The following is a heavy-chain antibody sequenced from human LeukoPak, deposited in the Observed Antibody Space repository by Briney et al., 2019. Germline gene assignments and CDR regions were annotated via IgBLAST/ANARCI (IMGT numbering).Heavy chain of an antibody. V-gene: IGHV3-21*01. CDR2: ISRSSTYI. Sequence: GGSLRLSCAAPGFTFSSYSMNWVHQAPGKGLEWVSSISRSSTYIYYADSVKGRFTISRDDAKNSLYLQMNGLRAEDAAVYYCARDRTLYYDNSGLDYWGQGTLVTVSS. CDR1: GFTFSSYS. J-gene: IGHJ4*02. CDR3: ARDRTLYYDNSGLDY. D-gene: IGHD3-22*01.